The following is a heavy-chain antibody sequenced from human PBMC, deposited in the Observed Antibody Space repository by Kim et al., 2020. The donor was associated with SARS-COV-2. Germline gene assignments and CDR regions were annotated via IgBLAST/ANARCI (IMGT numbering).Heavy chain of an antibody. Sequence: ASVKVSCKASGYTFTSYGISWVRQAPGQGLEWMGWISAYNGNTNYAQKLQGRVTMTTDTSTSTAYMELRSLRSDDTAVYYCARVEVEAGYCSSTSCSYYYYGMDVWGQGTTVTVSS. CDR2: ISAYNGNT. V-gene: IGHV1-18*01. CDR1: GYTFTSYG. CDR3: ARVEVEAGYCSSTSCSYYYYGMDV. J-gene: IGHJ6*02. D-gene: IGHD2-2*01.